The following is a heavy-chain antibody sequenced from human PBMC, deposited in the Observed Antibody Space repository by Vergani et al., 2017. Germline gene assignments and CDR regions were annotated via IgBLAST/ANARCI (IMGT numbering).Heavy chain of an antibody. CDR2: ISSSGNII. Sequence: QVQLVESGGGLVKPGGSLRLSCAASGFTFGDYYMSWIRQAPGMGLEWSSYISSSGNIIYYADSVKGRFTISRDNPRNSLYLQMNNLRADDTAVYYCARDNKYTSGWYTPRYYDYYMDVWGKGTTVTVSS. J-gene: IGHJ6*03. CDR3: ARDNKYTSGWYTPRYYDYYMDV. V-gene: IGHV3-11*01. D-gene: IGHD6-13*01. CDR1: GFTFGDYY.